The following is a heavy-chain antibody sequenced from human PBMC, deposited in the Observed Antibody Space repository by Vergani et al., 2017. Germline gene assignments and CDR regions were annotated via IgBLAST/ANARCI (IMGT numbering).Heavy chain of an antibody. CDR3: ALIIAYDDILAGYYSDTLDD. J-gene: IGHJ4*02. V-gene: IGHV2-26*01. CDR1: GFSLSNARMG. Sequence: QVTLKESGPVLVKPTETLTLTCTVSGFSLSNARMGVSWIRQPPGKALEWLAHIFSNDEKSYSTSLKSRLTISKDISKSQVVLTMTNMDPVDTATYYCALIIAYDDILAGYYSDTLDDWGQGTLVTV. D-gene: IGHD3-9*01. CDR2: IFSNDEK.